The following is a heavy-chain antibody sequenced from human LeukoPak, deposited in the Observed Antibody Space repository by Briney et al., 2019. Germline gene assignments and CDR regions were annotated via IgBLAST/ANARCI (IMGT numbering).Heavy chain of an antibody. J-gene: IGHJ4*02. D-gene: IGHD3-22*01. CDR2: IIPILGIA. CDR1: GGTFSSYA. CDR3: ASLYDSSGYLTFDY. Sequence: SVKVSCKASGGTFSSYAISWVRQAPGQGLEWMGRIIPILGIANYAQKFQGRVTITADKSTSTAYMELSSLRSEDTAVYYCASLYDSSGYLTFDYWGQGTLVTVSS. V-gene: IGHV1-69*04.